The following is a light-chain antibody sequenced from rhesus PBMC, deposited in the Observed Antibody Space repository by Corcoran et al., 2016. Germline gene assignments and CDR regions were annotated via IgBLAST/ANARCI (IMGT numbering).Light chain of an antibody. CDR1: QGISDW. CDR3: LQYSRSPFT. V-gene: IGKV1-21*01. CDR2: KAS. J-gene: IGKJ3*01. Sequence: DIQMTQSPSSLSASVGDKVTITCHASQGISDWLAWYQLKQGRVPKRLIYKASSLQSGVPSRFSGSGPGTDYTLPIISLQSEDFATYFCLQYSRSPFTFGPGTKLDIK.